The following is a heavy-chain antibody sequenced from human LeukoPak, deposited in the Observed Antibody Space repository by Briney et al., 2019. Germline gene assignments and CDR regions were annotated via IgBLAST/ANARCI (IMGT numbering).Heavy chain of an antibody. J-gene: IGHJ4*02. CDR1: GGSISSSSYY. CDR2: IYYSGST. V-gene: IGHV4-39*07. D-gene: IGHD6-13*01. CDR3: ARAGYSSSSYYFDY. Sequence: SETLSLTCTVSGGSISSSSYYWGWIRQPPGKGLEWIGSIYYSGSTYYNPSLKSRVTISVDTSKNQFSLKLSSVTAADTAVYYCARAGYSSSSYYFDYWGQGTLVTVSS.